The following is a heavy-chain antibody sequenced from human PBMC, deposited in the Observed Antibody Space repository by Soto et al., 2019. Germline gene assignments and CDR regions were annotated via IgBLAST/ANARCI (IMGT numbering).Heavy chain of an antibody. CDR1: GGTISSWY. V-gene: IGHV4-59*08. CDR3: ARRYGSAIDY. Sequence: SETVSLTCTVSGGTISSWYWSWIRQPPGKGLEWIGYIYYSGSTNCNPSLKSRVTISVDTSKNQFSLKLSSVTAADTDVYYCARRYGSAIDYWGQGTLVNVSS. CDR2: IYYSGST. D-gene: IGHD1-26*01. J-gene: IGHJ4*02.